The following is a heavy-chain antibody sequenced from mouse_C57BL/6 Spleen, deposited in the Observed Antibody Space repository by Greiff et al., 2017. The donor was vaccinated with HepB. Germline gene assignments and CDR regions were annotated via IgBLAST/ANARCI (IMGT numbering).Heavy chain of an antibody. Sequence: QVTLKVCGPGILQSSQTLSLTCSFSGFSLSTSGMGVSWIRQPSGKGLEWLAHIYWDDDKRYNPSLKSRLTISKDTSRNQVFLKITSVDTADTATYYCARDYDGYPWFAYWGQGTLVTVSA. CDR2: IYWDDDK. CDR3: ARDYDGYPWFAY. CDR1: GFSLSTSGMG. V-gene: IGHV8-12*01. D-gene: IGHD2-3*01. J-gene: IGHJ3*01.